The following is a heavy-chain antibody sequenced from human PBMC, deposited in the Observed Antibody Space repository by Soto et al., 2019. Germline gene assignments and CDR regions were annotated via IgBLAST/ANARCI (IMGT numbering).Heavy chain of an antibody. V-gene: IGHV3-30-3*01. J-gene: IGHJ4*02. CDR2: ISHDGNNK. D-gene: IGHD3-3*01. Sequence: QVQLVESGGGVVQPGRSLRLSCAASGFTFSSYVMHWVRQTPGKGLEWVAFISHDGNNKYYADSVKGRFTISRDNSENTLYLPMASLRAEDTAVYYFAIDDDFGSESDLAYWCQGTLVTVSS. CDR1: GFTFSSYV. CDR3: AIDDDFGSESDLAY.